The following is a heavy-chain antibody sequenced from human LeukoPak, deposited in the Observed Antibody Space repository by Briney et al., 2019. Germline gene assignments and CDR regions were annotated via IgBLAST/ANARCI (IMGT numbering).Heavy chain of an antibody. CDR2: ISSSSSYI. V-gene: IGHV3-21*01. CDR1: GFTFSSYS. J-gene: IGHJ4*02. CDR3: ATPDILTGSDY. D-gene: IGHD3-9*01. Sequence: GGSLRLSCAASGFTFSSYSMNWVRQVPGKGLEWVSSISSSSSYIYYADSVKGRFTISRDNAKNSLYLQMNSLRAEDTAAYYCATPDILTGSDYWGQGTLVTVSS.